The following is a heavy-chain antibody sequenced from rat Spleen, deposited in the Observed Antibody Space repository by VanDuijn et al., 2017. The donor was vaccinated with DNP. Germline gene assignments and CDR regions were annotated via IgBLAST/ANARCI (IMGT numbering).Heavy chain of an antibody. CDR1: GRTFSDYN. CDR3: ARGSTSLYWYFDF. Sequence: EVQLVESGGGLVQPGRSLKLYCAASGRTFSDYNMAWIRQVPGKGLEWVASITAGGEYTYSPDSVKGRFTISRDDAKSSLYLQMNSLKSEDTATYYCARGSTSLYWYFDFWGPGTMVTVSS. D-gene: IGHD3-1*01. J-gene: IGHJ1*01. V-gene: IGHV5-25*01. CDR2: ITAGGEYT.